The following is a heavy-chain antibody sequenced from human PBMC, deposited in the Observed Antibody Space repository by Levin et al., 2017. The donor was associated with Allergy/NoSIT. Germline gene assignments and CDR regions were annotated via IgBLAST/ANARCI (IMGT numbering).Heavy chain of an antibody. Sequence: PGESLKISCTGSGLNFGDSGMHWVRQAPGKGLEWVAFIRSEFYHGTPEYAASVKGRFTISRHDSERITYLQMNSLKAEDTAVYYCTRDQGYFDSLPNWGQGTLVTVSS. D-gene: IGHD3-9*01. CDR3: TRDQGYFDSLPN. CDR1: GLNFGDSG. CDR2: IRSEFYHGTP. J-gene: IGHJ1*01. V-gene: IGHV3-49*04.